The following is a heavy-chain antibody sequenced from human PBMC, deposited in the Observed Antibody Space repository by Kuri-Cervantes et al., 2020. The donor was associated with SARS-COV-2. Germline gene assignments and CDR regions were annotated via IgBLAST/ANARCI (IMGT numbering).Heavy chain of an antibody. CDR3: ARDLGTIQGRDY. D-gene: IGHD1-1*01. V-gene: IGHV3-66*02. CDR1: GFTVSSNY. Sequence: LSLTCAASGFTVSSNYMSWVRQAPGKGLEWVSVIYSGGSTYYADSVKGRFTISRDNSKNTLYLQMNSLRAEDTAVYYCARDLGTIQGRDYWGQGTPVTVSS. CDR2: IYSGGST. J-gene: IGHJ4*02.